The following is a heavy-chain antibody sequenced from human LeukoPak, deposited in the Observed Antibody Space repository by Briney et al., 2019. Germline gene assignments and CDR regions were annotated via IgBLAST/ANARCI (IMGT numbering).Heavy chain of an antibody. D-gene: IGHD3-16*02. Sequence: QRGRSLRLSCAASGFIFSYYSMNWVRQARGKGLEWVSYHRRSCSAIYYADSLKGRFTISRDNAKNSLLLQMNSLRDEDTTVYYWARDPYRYDTSGPKPFDYCGEGDLGTVS. J-gene: IGHJ4*02. CDR1: GFIFSYYS. V-gene: IGHV3-48*02. CDR2: HRRSCSAI. CDR3: ARDPYRYDTSGPKPFDY.